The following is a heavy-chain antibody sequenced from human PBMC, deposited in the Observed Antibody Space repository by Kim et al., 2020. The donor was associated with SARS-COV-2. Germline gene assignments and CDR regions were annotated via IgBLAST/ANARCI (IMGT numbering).Heavy chain of an antibody. V-gene: IGHV3-23*01. CDR1: GFSFSSYA. D-gene: IGHD4-17*01. CDR2: VSDSGGTK. Sequence: GGSLRLSCAASGFSFSSYAMSWVRQAPGKGLEWVSGVSDSGGTKFYAVSVKGRFTISRDNSKNTLFLQMNSLRAEDTALYYCARGTTVVTPWNWYFDLWGCGTLVSVSS. J-gene: IGHJ2*01. CDR3: ARGTTVVTPWNWYFDL.